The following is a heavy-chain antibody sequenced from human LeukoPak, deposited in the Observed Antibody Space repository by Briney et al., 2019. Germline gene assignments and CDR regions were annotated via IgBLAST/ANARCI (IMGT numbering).Heavy chain of an antibody. V-gene: IGHV1-18*01. CDR1: GYTFTSYG. CDR3: ARGGLRYFDWLLPLDY. D-gene: IGHD3-9*01. J-gene: IGHJ4*02. CDR2: ISAYNGNT. Sequence: ASVKVSCKASGYTFTSYGISWVRQAPGQGLEWMGWISAYNGNTNYAQKLQGRVTMTTDTSTSTAYMELRSLRSDDTAVYYCARGGLRYFDWLLPLDYWGQGTLVTVSS.